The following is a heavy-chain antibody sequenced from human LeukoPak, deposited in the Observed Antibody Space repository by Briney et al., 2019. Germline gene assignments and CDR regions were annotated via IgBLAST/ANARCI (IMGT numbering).Heavy chain of an antibody. CDR3: TRASKDGHDY. V-gene: IGHV3-49*04. D-gene: IGHD5-24*01. Sequence: PGGSLRLSCTAAGFTFGAYAMSWVRQAPGKGLEWVGFIRSKAYGGTTEYAASVKGRFTISRDDSKSIAYLQMNSLKTEDTAVYYCTRASKDGHDYWGQGTLVTVSS. CDR1: GFTFGAYA. CDR2: IRSKAYGGTT. J-gene: IGHJ4*02.